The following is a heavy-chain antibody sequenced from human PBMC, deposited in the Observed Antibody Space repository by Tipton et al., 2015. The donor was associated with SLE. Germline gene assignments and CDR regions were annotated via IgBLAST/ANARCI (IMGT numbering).Heavy chain of an antibody. D-gene: IGHD6-25*01. CDR1: GGAIRNSPYY. CDR3: ARQDLGRAATLTFDI. J-gene: IGHJ4*02. Sequence: TLSLTCHVAGGAIRNSPYYWAWFRQPPRKRLEWIGSVVVTGYTAYNPPLEGRMSISVDTSNNEFSLKLSSVPAADTAVYFCARQDLGRAATLTFDIWGLGTLVTVSS. CDR2: VVVTGYT. V-gene: IGHV4-39*01.